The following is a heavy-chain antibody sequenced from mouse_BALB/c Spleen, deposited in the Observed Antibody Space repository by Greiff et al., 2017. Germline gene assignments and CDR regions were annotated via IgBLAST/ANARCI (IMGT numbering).Heavy chain of an antibody. CDR3: ARDGDYGYDLDY. D-gene: IGHD2-2*01. J-gene: IGHJ4*01. CDR2: IWAGGST. CDR1: GFSLTSYG. V-gene: IGHV2-9*02. Sequence: VKVVESGPGLVAPSQSLSITCTVSGFSLTSYGVHWVRQPPGKGLEWLGVIWAGGSTNYNSALMSRLSISKDNSKSQVFLKMNSLQTDDTAMYYCARDGDYGYDLDYWGQGTSVTVSS.